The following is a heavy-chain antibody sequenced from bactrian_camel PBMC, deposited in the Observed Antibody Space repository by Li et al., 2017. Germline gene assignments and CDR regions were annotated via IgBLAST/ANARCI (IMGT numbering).Heavy chain of an antibody. V-gene: IGHV3S40*01. D-gene: IGHD5*01. CDR1: GFTFSMYA. CDR2: INSGGGTT. J-gene: IGHJ6*01. Sequence: DVQLVESGGGLVQPGGSLRLSCAASGFTFSMYAMNWVRQAPGKGLEWVSTINSGGGTTYYADSVKGRFTISRDNAKNTVYLQMNSLKPEDTAVYYCVRAASSQMGWADFGYWGQGTQVTVS. CDR3: VRAASSQMGWADFGY.